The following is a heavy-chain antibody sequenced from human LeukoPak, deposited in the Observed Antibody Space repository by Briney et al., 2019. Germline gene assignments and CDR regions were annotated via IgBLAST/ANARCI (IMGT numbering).Heavy chain of an antibody. D-gene: IGHD6-6*01. CDR2: LYSGGST. J-gene: IGHJ4*02. V-gene: IGHV3-53*01. CDR1: GFTVSSNY. Sequence: QTGGSLRLSCAASGFTVSSNYMSWVRQAPGKGLEWVSVLYSGGSTYYADSVKGRFTISRDNSKNTLYLQMNSLRAEDTAVYYCAKAVTPYSSSSQGYWGQGTLVTVSS. CDR3: AKAVTPYSSSSQGY.